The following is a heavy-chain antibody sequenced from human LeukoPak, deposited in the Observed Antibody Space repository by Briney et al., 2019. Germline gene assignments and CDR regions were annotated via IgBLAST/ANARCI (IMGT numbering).Heavy chain of an antibody. J-gene: IGHJ4*02. CDR1: GGTFSSYA. CDR3: ARERPRGYSYGYFDY. Sequence: GASVKVSCKASGGTFSSYAISWVRQAPGQGLEWMGGIIAIFGTANYAQKFQGRVTITADESTSTAYMELSSLRSEDTAVYYCARERPRGYSYGYFDYWGQGTLVTVSS. V-gene: IGHV1-69*13. CDR2: IIAIFGTA. D-gene: IGHD5-18*01.